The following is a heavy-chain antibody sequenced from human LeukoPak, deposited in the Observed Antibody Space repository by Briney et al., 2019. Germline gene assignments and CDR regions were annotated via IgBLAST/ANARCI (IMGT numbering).Heavy chain of an antibody. CDR2: ISSSSSYI. CDR3: ARGPATELDY. Sequence: GGSLRLSCVGSGFNFSGSSMNWVRQAPGKGLEWVSSISSSSSYIYYADSVKGRFTISRDNAKNSLYLQMNSLRAEDTAVYYCARGPATELDYWGQGTLVTVSS. CDR1: GFNFSGSS. V-gene: IGHV3-21*01. D-gene: IGHD2-21*02. J-gene: IGHJ4*02.